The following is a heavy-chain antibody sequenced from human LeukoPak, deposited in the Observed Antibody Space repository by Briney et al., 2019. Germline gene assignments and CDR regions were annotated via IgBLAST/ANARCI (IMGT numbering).Heavy chain of an antibody. CDR1: GFTFDDYA. CDR2: ISWNSGSI. V-gene: IGHV3-9*01. CDR3: AKTPVGYYDSSGYYYQGLYYFDY. J-gene: IGHJ4*02. D-gene: IGHD3-22*01. Sequence: GGSLRFSCAASGFTFDDYAMHWVRQAPGKGLEWVSGISWNSGSIGYADSVKGRFTISRDNAKNSLYLQMNSLRAEDTALYYCAKTPVGYYDSSGYYYQGLYYFDYWGQGTLVTVSS.